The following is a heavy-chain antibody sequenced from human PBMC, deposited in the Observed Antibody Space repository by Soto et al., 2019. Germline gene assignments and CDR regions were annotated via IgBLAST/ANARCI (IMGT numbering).Heavy chain of an antibody. CDR2: ISGSGGST. V-gene: IGHV3-23*01. CDR1: GFTFSSYA. J-gene: IGHJ3*02. Sequence: EVQLLESGGGLVQPGGSLRLSCAASGFTFSSYAMSWVLQAPGKGLEWVSDISGSGGSTYYADSVKGRFTISRDNSKNTLYLQINSLRAEDTAVYYCAKFPSIVVVAWASAFDIWGQGTMVTVSS. D-gene: IGHD2-15*01. CDR3: AKFPSIVVVAWASAFDI.